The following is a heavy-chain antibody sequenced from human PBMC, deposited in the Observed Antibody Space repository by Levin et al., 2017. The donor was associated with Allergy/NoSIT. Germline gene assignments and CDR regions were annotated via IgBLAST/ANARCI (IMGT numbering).Heavy chain of an antibody. D-gene: IGHD5-18*01. CDR2: IRSKAYGGTT. CDR3: TARVETAMGVDY. CDR1: GFTFGDYA. J-gene: IGHJ4*02. Sequence: GGSLRLSCTASGFTFGDYAMSWFRQAPGKGLEWVGFIRSKAYGGTTEYAASVKGRFTISRDDSKSIAYLQMNSLKTEDTAVYYCTARVETAMGVDYWGQGTLVTVSS. V-gene: IGHV3-49*03.